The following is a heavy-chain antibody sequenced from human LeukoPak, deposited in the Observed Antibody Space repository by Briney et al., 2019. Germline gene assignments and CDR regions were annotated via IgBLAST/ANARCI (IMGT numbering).Heavy chain of an antibody. D-gene: IGHD6-19*01. CDR1: GYTFPSYD. CDR2: MNPNSGNT. J-gene: IGHJ4*02. V-gene: IGHV1-8*01. Sequence: ASVKVSCKASGYTFPSYDINWVRQATGQGLEWMGWMNPNSGNTGYAQKFQGRVTMTRNTSISTAYMELSSLRSEDTAVYYCARGLAVAGLYYFDYWGQGTLVTVSS. CDR3: ARGLAVAGLYYFDY.